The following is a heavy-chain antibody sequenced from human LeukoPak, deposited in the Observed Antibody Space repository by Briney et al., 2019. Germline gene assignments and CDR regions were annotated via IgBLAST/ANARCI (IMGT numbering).Heavy chain of an antibody. D-gene: IGHD3-22*01. CDR1: EFTFSNYA. V-gene: IGHV3-30*18. CDR2: ISYDGSYK. CDR3: AKESKAETTFDSSGS. Sequence: PGRSLRLSCAASEFTFSNYAIHWVRQAPGKGLEWVAVISYDGSYKYYAASVKGRFTISRDNSKSTLYLQMSSLRVEDTAVYYCAKESKAETTFDSSGSWGQGTLVTVSS. J-gene: IGHJ4*02.